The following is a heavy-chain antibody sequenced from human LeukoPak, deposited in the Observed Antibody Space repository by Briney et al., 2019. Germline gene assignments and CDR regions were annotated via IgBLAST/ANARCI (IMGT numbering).Heavy chain of an antibody. CDR3: AKEGYCGSTSCLADY. J-gene: IGHJ4*02. D-gene: IGHD2-2*01. CDR1: GFTFSSYG. CDR2: ISYDGSNK. V-gene: IGHV3-30*18. Sequence: GGSLRLSCAASGFTFSSYGMHWVRQAPGKGLEWVAVISYDGSNKYYAESVKGRFTISRDNSKNTLYLQMNSLRAEDTAVYYCAKEGYCGSTSCLADYWGQGTLVTVSS.